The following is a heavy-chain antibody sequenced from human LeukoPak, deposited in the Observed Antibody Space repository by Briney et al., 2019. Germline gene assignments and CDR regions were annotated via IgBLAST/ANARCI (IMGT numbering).Heavy chain of an antibody. CDR2: ISTGGGST. CDR3: AKARYCSSTSCYVFEY. Sequence: GGSLRLSCAASGFTFSSYAMSWVRQAPGKGLEWVSGISTGGGSTYYAESVKGRFTISRDNSKSTLYLQMNSLRAEDTAVYYCAKARYCSSTSCYVFEYWGQGTLVTVSS. J-gene: IGHJ4*02. CDR1: GFTFSSYA. V-gene: IGHV3-23*01. D-gene: IGHD2-2*01.